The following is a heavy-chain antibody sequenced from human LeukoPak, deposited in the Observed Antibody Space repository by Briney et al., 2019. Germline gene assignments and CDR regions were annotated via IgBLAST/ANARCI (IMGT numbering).Heavy chain of an antibody. V-gene: IGHV4-4*02. Sequence: SETLSLTCAVSGDSITSHNWWSWVRQSPGKGLEWIGEIYHSGTTNYSPSLKSRVTISVDKSKNQLSLRLTSVTAADTAVYFCASCLFDYYYFDQWGQGTLVTVS. CDR3: ASCLFDYYYFDQ. D-gene: IGHD3-10*01. J-gene: IGHJ4*02. CDR1: GDSITSHNW. CDR2: IYHSGTT.